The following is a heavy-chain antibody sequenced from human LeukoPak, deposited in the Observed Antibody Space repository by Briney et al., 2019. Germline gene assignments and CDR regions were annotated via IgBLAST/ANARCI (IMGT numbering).Heavy chain of an antibody. V-gene: IGHV4-30-4*07. Sequence: PSQTLSLTCAVSGGSISSGGYCWSWIRQPPGKGLEWIGYIYYSGSTYYNTSLTSRVTISVDTSKNQFSLKLSSVTAADTAVYYCARDRDGYNSPYYFDYWGQGTLVTVSS. J-gene: IGHJ4*02. CDR1: GGSISSGGYC. D-gene: IGHD5-24*01. CDR2: IYYSGST. CDR3: ARDRDGYNSPYYFDY.